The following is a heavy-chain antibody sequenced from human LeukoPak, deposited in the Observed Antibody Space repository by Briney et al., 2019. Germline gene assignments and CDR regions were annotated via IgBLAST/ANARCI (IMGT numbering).Heavy chain of an antibody. Sequence: GRSLRLSCAASGFTFSSYGMHWVRQAPGKGLEWVAVISHDGSSKYFADSVKGRFTISRDNPKNTLDLKMHSLRAEDTAVYYCAKSIRFCSSNSCFAGYYNYGLHVWGQGTTVIVSS. CDR2: ISHDGSSK. D-gene: IGHD2-2*01. CDR3: AKSIRFCSSNSCFAGYYNYGLHV. CDR1: GFTFSSYG. J-gene: IGHJ6*02. V-gene: IGHV3-30*18.